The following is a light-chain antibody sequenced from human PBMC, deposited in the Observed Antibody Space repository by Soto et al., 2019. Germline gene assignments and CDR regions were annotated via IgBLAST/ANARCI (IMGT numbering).Light chain of an antibody. Sequence: QSALTQPASVSGSPGQSITIFCTGASSDVGGYDYVSWYQQYPGNAPKLMIYEVTKRPSGVSNRFSGSKSGNTASLTISGLQAEDEGEYYCSSWTATRTLIFGGGTKVTVL. V-gene: IGLV2-14*01. J-gene: IGLJ2*01. CDR2: EVT. CDR1: SSDVGGYDY. CDR3: SSWTATRTLI.